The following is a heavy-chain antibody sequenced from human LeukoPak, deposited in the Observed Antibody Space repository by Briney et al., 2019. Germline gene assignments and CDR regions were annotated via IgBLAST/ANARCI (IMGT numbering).Heavy chain of an antibody. CDR2: IIPIFGTA. J-gene: IGHJ4*02. CDR1: GGTFSSYA. V-gene: IGHV1-69*05. D-gene: IGHD3-3*01. CDR3: ASGRFLEWLLRD. Sequence: SVKVSCKASGGTFSSYAISWVRQAPGQGLEWMGGIIPIFGTANYAQKFQGRVTITTDESTSTAYMELSSLRSEDTAVYYCASGRFLEWLLRDWGRGTLVTVSS.